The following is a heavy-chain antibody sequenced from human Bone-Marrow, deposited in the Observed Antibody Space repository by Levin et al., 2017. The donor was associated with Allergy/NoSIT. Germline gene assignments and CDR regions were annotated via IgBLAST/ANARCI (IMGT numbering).Heavy chain of an antibody. J-gene: IGHJ6*02. Sequence: SLKISCSASGFKFDDSGMHWVRQAPGKGLEWVSGISWSSDYIDYADSVKGRFTISRDNANNSLYLHMSSLRPEDTAIYYCATQAAGPQEEDYGMDVWGQGTTVTVSS. CDR3: ATQAAGPQEEDYGMDV. CDR2: ISWSSDYI. D-gene: IGHD6-13*01. CDR1: GFKFDDSG. V-gene: IGHV3-9*01.